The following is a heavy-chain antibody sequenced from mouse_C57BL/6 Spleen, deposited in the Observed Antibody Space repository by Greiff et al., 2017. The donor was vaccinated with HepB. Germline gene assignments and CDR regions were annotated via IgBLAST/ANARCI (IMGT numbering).Heavy chain of an antibody. J-gene: IGHJ4*01. Sequence: QVQLQQSGAELVKPGASVKLSCKASGYTFTEYTIHWVKQRSGQGLEWIGWFYPGSGSIKYNEKFKDKATLTADKSSSTAYMELSRLTSEDAAVYFCARALSDTGAMDYWGQGTSVTVSS. V-gene: IGHV1-62-2*01. CDR1: GYTFTEYT. CDR3: ARALSDTGAMDY. CDR2: FYPGSGSI. D-gene: IGHD6-2*01.